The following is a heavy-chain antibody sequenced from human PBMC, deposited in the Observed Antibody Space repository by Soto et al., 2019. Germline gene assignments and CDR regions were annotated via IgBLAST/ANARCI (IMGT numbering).Heavy chain of an antibody. CDR1: GGSVSSGSYY. D-gene: IGHD6-19*01. CDR2: IYYSGST. V-gene: IGHV4-61*01. J-gene: IGHJ4*02. Sequence: SETLSLTCTVSGGSVSSGSYYLSWIRQPPGKGLEWIGYIYYSGSTNYNPSLKSRVTISVDTSKNQFSLKLSSVTAADTAVYYCARIIIAVAGTFEYSGEGSLVTVSS. CDR3: ARIIIAVAGTFEY.